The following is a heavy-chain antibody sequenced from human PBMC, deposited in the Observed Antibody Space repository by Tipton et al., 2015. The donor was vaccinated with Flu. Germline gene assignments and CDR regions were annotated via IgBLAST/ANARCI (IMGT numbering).Heavy chain of an antibody. CDR1: GGSISSSSYY. J-gene: IGHJ4*02. CDR2: IYYSEST. Sequence: TLSLTCTVSGGSISSSSYYWGWIRQPPGKGLEWIGYIYYSESTNYNPSPKSRVTISVDTSKNQFSLELSSVTAADTAVYYCARGDCSSTSCLDYWGQGTLVTVAS. CDR3: ARGDCSSTSCLDY. D-gene: IGHD2-2*01. V-gene: IGHV4-61*05.